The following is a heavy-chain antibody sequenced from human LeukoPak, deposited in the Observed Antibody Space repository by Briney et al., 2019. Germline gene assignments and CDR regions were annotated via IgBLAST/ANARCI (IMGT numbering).Heavy chain of an antibody. V-gene: IGHV4-30-2*01. J-gene: IGHJ4*02. CDR1: GGSISSGGYS. Sequence: SETLSLTCAVSGGSISSGGYSGSWIRQPPRKGLEWIGYIYHSGSTYYNPSLKSRVTISVDRSKNQFSLKLSSVTAADTAVYYCARAAYGDESLFDYWGQGTLVTVSS. CDR2: IYHSGST. CDR3: ARAAYGDESLFDY. D-gene: IGHD4-17*01.